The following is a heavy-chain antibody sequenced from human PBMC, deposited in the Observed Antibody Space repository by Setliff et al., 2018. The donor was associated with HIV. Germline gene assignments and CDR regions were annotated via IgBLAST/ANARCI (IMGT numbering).Heavy chain of an antibody. CDR3: ARVSPPSPYHYDTRGFDT. CDR1: GGAFSSYA. D-gene: IGHD3-22*01. Sequence: ASVKVSCKASGGAFSSYALSWVRQAPGQGLEWMGGISIYNQKTNFAEKFQGRVSMTTDTPTSTVYMELRSLTSTDTAVYYCARVSPPSPYHYDTRGFDTWGQGTLVTVSS. J-gene: IGHJ4*02. CDR2: ISIYNQKT. V-gene: IGHV1-18*01.